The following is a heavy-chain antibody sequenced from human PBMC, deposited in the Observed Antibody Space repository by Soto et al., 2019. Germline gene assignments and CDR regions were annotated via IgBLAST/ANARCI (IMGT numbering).Heavy chain of an antibody. D-gene: IGHD1-26*01. Sequence: VQLLESGGGLVHPGGSLRVSCAVSGLTFSDYPMDWVRQAPGKGLGWVSRISGSAGSTYYADSVKGRFTISRDNSNSTLFLEMSSLRGEDTAIYYCAKPQSGSYYAAFDVWGQGTMVTVSS. CDR1: GLTFSDYP. V-gene: IGHV3-23*01. J-gene: IGHJ3*01. CDR2: ISGSAGST. CDR3: AKPQSGSYYAAFDV.